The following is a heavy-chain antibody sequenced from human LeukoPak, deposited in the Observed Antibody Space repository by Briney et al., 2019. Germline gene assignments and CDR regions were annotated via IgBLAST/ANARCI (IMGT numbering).Heavy chain of an antibody. CDR2: IYYSGST. V-gene: IGHV4-39*01. Sequence: SETLSLTCTVFGGSISSSSSFWGWIRQPPGKGLEWIGTIYYSGSTYYTPSLKSRVAISVDTSRHQVLLKLRSGAAADTAVYYRARISSPGLELRRAHFDYWGQGTLVTVSS. CDR1: GGSISSSSSF. CDR3: ARISSPGLELRRAHFDY. J-gene: IGHJ4*02. D-gene: IGHD1-7*01.